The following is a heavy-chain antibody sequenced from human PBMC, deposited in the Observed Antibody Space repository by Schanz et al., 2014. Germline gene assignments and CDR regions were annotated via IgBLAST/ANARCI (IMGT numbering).Heavy chain of an antibody. D-gene: IGHD3-3*01. J-gene: IGHJ4*02. CDR2: IKQDESER. CDR3: ARDKGGYYPFDY. Sequence: VQLVESGGGVVQPGRSLRLSCAASGFSFDKYGMHWVRQAPGKGLEWVANIKQDESERSYVDSVKGRFTISRDNAKNSLYLQMNSLRAEDTAVYYCARDKGGYYPFDYWGQGTLVTVSS. CDR1: GFSFDKYG. V-gene: IGHV3-7*01.